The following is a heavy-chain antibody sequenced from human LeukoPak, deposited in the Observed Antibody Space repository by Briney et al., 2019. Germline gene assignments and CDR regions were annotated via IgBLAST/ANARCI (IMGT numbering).Heavy chain of an antibody. V-gene: IGHV1-18*01. J-gene: IGHJ4*02. Sequence: ASVEVSCKASGYTFTSYGISWVRQAPGQGLEWMGWISAYNGNTNYAQKLQGRVTMTTDTSTSTAYMELRSLRSDDTAVYYCASSLAAAGFDYWGQGTLVTVSS. CDR1: GYTFTSYG. CDR2: ISAYNGNT. D-gene: IGHD6-13*01. CDR3: ASSLAAAGFDY.